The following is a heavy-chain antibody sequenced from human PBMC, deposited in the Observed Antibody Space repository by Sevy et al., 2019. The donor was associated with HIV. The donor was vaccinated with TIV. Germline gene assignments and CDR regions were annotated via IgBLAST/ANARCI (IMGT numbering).Heavy chain of an antibody. D-gene: IGHD3-3*01. V-gene: IGHV1-69*13. CDR1: GGTFSSYA. Sequence: ASVKVSCKASGGTFSSYAISWVRQAPGQGLEWMGGIIPIFGTANYAQKFQGRVTITADESTSTAYMELSSLRSEDTAVYYCARENRAIFGVVMVPPYAFDIWGQGIMVTVSS. J-gene: IGHJ3*02. CDR3: ARENRAIFGVVMVPPYAFDI. CDR2: IIPIFGTA.